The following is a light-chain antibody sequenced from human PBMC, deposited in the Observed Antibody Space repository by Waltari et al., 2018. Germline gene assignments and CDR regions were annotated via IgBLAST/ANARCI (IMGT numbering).Light chain of an antibody. Sequence: QSALTQPASVSGSPGQSITISCTGTSSDVGRSNYVSWHQHHPGTAPQVMIYDASKRPAGVSHRFSGSQSGTTSSLTISGLQAEDEAVYYCSSYATSNTDVIFGGVTKLTVL. V-gene: IGLV2-14*03. CDR1: SSDVGRSNY. CDR2: DAS. CDR3: SSYATSNTDVI. J-gene: IGLJ2*01.